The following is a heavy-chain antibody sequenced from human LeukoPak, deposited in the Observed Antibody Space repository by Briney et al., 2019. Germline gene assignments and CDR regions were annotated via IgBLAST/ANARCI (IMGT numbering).Heavy chain of an antibody. Sequence: PSETLSLTCTVSGAPISTYYWSWLRQPPGKGLEWIGYMYYSGSGSTNYNPSLESRVSISVDASKNQFSLKLYSVTAADTAVYYCALSLYGQIDYWGQGTLVAVSS. J-gene: IGHJ4*02. V-gene: IGHV4-59*08. CDR2: MYYSGSGST. CDR3: ALSLYGQIDY. D-gene: IGHD2-8*01. CDR1: GAPISTYY.